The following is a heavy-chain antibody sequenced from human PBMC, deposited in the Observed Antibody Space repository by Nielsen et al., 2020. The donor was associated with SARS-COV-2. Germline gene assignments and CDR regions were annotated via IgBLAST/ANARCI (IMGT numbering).Heavy chain of an antibody. Sequence: GESLKISCAASGFTFSSYGMHWVRQAPGKGLEWVAVISYDGSNKYYADSVKGRFTISRDNSKNTLYLQMNSLRAEDTAVYYCARDPWGLVGATDWGQGTLVTVSS. CDR2: ISYDGSNK. CDR3: ARDPWGLVGATD. CDR1: GFTFSSYG. V-gene: IGHV3-30*03. D-gene: IGHD1-26*01. J-gene: IGHJ4*02.